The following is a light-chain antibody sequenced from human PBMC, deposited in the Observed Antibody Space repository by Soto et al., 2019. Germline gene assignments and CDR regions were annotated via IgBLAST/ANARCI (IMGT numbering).Light chain of an antibody. Sequence: EIVVTQSPATLSVSPWERATLSCRASQSVSSNLAWYQQKPGQAPRLLIYGASTRATGIPARFSGSGSGTEFTLTISSLQSEDFALYYCQQDNNWPRTFGQGTKVDIK. CDR1: QSVSSN. CDR3: QQDNNWPRT. J-gene: IGKJ1*01. CDR2: GAS. V-gene: IGKV3-15*01.